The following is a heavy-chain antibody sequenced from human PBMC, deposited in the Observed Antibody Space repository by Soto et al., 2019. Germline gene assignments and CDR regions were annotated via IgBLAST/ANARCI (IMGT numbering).Heavy chain of an antibody. CDR1: GGSFSKFA. CDR3: ARDDATHCGDDCYRYFDYGMDV. Sequence: QVQLVQSGTEVKTPGSSVKVSCKASGGSFSKFAINWVRQAPGHGLEWMGGIIPTLGTTDYAHKFKGRVTITADEATRTAYMELSGLRSEDTAVYYCARDDATHCGDDCYRYFDYGMDVWCQGTTVTVSS. J-gene: IGHJ6*02. V-gene: IGHV1-69*01. CDR2: IIPTLGTT. D-gene: IGHD2-21*02.